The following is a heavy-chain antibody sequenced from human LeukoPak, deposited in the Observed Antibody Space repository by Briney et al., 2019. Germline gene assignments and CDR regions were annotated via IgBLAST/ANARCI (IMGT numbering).Heavy chain of an antibody. D-gene: IGHD2-2*01. Sequence: KASETLSLTCTVSGGSITSGGYYWSWIRQHPGKGLEWIGYIYYSGSTYYNPSLKSRVTISVDTSKNQFSLKLSSVTAADTAVYYCARGHIVVVPAAITNWFDPWGQGTLVTVSS. J-gene: IGHJ5*02. CDR2: IYYSGST. CDR1: GGSITSGGYY. CDR3: ARGHIVVVPAAITNWFDP. V-gene: IGHV4-31*03.